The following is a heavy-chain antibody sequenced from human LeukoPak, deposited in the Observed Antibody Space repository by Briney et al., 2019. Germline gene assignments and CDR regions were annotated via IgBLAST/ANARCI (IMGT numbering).Heavy chain of an antibody. CDR2: VSDAGGSA. Sequence: GGSLRLSCGAYGFTFSDSWMNWVRQAPGKGLEWVSSVSDAGGSAYYADSVRGQFIISRDNSKNTLYLQMNSLRAEDTAVYYCAKSGGSFYLFDYWGRGTLVNGSS. CDR1: GFTFSDSW. V-gene: IGHV3-23*01. J-gene: IGHJ4*02. CDR3: AKSGGSFYLFDY. D-gene: IGHD6-25*01.